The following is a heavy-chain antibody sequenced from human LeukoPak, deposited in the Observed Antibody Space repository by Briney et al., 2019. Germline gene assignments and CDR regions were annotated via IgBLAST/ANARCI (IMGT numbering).Heavy chain of an antibody. V-gene: IGHV1-46*01. J-gene: IGHJ4*02. D-gene: IGHD3-22*01. CDR3: ARVRNYYDSSGPLDY. CDR2: INPSGGST. CDR1: GYTFTSYY. Sequence: ASVKVSCKASGYTFTSYYMHWVRQAPGQGLEWMGIINPSGGSTSYAQKFQGRVTMTRDMSTSTVYIELSSLRSEDTAVYYCARVRNYYDSSGPLDYWGQGTLVTVSS.